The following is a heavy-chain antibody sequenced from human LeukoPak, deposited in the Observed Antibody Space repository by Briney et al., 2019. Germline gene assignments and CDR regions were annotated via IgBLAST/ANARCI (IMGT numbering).Heavy chain of an antibody. V-gene: IGHV4-34*01. Sequence: PSETLSLTCAVYGGSFSGYYWSWIRQPPGKGLEWIGEINHSGRTNYNPSLKNRVTISVDTSKNQFSLKLGSVTAADTAVYYCARNAAAAGYGMDVWGKGTTVTVSS. CDR1: GGSFSGYY. J-gene: IGHJ6*04. CDR3: ARNAAAAGYGMDV. D-gene: IGHD6-13*01. CDR2: INHSGRT.